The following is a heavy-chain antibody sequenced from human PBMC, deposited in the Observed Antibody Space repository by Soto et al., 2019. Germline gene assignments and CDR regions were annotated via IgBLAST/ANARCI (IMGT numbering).Heavy chain of an antibody. V-gene: IGHV4-59*01. D-gene: IGHD3-10*01. CDR3: ARDAEKKRFGEVFANFDH. CDR1: GGSISSFY. CDR2: IYYSGST. Sequence: SETLSLTCTVSGGSISSFYWSWIRQPPGKGLEWIGYIYYSGSTNYNPSLKSRVTISVDTSKNQFSLKLSSVTAADTAVYYCARDAEKKRFGEVFANFDHWGQGTLVTVSS. J-gene: IGHJ4*02.